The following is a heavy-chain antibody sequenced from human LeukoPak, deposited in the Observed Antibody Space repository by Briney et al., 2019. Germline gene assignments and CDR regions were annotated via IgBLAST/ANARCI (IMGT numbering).Heavy chain of an antibody. J-gene: IGHJ4*02. CDR1: GYTFTSYG. D-gene: IGHD3-3*01. V-gene: IGHV1-18*01. CDR3: AREFELVDFWRGYYFEY. CDR2: ISAYNGNT. Sequence: ASVKVSCKASGYTFTSYGISWVRQAPGQGLEWMGWISAYNGNTNYAQKLQGRVTMTTDTSTSTAYMELRSLTSDDTAVYYCAREFELVDFWRGYYFEYWGQGTLVTVSS.